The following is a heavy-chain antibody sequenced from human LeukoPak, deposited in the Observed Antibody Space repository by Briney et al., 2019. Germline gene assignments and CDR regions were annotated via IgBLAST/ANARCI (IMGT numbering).Heavy chain of an antibody. D-gene: IGHD5-18*01. CDR3: ACGHGYGIDY. V-gene: IGHV4-34*01. CDR1: GGSFSGYY. J-gene: IGHJ4*02. CDR2: INHSGST. Sequence: SETLSLTCAVYGGSFSGYYWSWIRQPPGKGLEWIGEINHSGSTNYNPSLKSRVTISVDTSENQFSLKLSSVTAADTAVYYCACGHGYGIDYWGQGTLVTVSS.